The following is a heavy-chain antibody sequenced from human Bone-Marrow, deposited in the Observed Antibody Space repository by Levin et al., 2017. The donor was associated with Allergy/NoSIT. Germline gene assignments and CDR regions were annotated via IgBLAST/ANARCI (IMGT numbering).Heavy chain of an antibody. Sequence: GESLKISCAASGFTFSNYAMTWVRQAPGKGLEWVSSITGSSGKTHYADSVKGRFTISKDNSKNTLSLQMNSLRAEDTAVYYCAKRIPGWYYIDYWGLGTLVTVSS. D-gene: IGHD6-19*01. V-gene: IGHV3-23*01. J-gene: IGHJ4*01. CDR2: ITGSSGKT. CDR3: AKRIPGWYYIDY. CDR1: GFTFSNYA.